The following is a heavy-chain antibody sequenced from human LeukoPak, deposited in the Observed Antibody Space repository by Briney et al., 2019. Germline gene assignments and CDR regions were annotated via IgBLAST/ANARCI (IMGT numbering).Heavy chain of an antibody. CDR2: ISSSSSVI. CDR3: TRDLRSNY. J-gene: IGHJ4*02. V-gene: IGHV3-48*02. CDR1: AFTFSSYW. Sequence: PGGSLRLSCAASAFTFSSYWMNWVRQAPGKGLEWVSYISSSSSVIYYAASVRGRFTISRDNAKNSLSLQMNSLRDEDSAVYYCTRDLRSNYWGQGTLVTVAS. D-gene: IGHD3/OR15-3a*01.